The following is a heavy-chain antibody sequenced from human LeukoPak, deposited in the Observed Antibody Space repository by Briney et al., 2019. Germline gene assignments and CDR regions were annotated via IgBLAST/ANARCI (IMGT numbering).Heavy chain of an antibody. V-gene: IGHV3-48*01. CDR2: ISSSSSSI. Sequence: PGGSLRLSCAASGFTFSSYSMNWVRQAPGKGLEWISYISSSSSSIYYADSVKGRFTISRDNAKNSLYLQMDSLRAEDTAVYYCARGPTNGQAFDYWGQGTLVSVSS. D-gene: IGHD2-8*01. CDR1: GFTFSSYS. J-gene: IGHJ4*02. CDR3: ARGPTNGQAFDY.